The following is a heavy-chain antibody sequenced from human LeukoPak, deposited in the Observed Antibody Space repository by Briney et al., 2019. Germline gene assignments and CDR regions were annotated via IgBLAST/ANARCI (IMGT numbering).Heavy chain of an antibody. CDR2: IYSGGST. Sequence: GGSLRLSCAASGFTFSSYAMSWVRQAPGKGLEWVSVIYSGGSTYYADSVKGRFTISRDNSKNTLYLQMNSLRAEDTAVYYCARGHSGGYPPYFDYWGQGTLVTVSS. CDR1: GFTFSSYA. J-gene: IGHJ4*02. CDR3: ARGHSGGYPPYFDY. D-gene: IGHD1-26*01. V-gene: IGHV3-66*02.